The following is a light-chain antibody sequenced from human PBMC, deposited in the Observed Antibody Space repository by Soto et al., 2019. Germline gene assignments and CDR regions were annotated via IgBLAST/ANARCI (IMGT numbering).Light chain of an antibody. CDR1: QSVSTN. Sequence: EIVMTQSPATLSVSPGERATLSCRASQSVSTNLAWYQQKPGKAPRLLIYAASVSATGIPARFSGSGSGTEFTLTISSLQSEDFAVYYAQQDDERPPSLSFGGGTKVEIK. CDR2: AAS. J-gene: IGKJ4*01. CDR3: QQDDERPPSLS. V-gene: IGKV3-15*01.